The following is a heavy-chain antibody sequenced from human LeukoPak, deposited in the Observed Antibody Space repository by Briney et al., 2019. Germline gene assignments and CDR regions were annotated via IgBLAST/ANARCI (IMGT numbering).Heavy chain of an antibody. J-gene: IGHJ4*02. V-gene: IGHV3-30*02. Sequence: PGESLRLSCAASGFTFSSYGMHWVPQAAGKGLEWVAFIRYDGSNKYYSDSVKGRFTISRDNSKNTLYLQMNSLRDEDTAVYYCAKDIVVVPAAPGYWGQGTLVTVSS. D-gene: IGHD2-2*01. CDR2: IRYDGSNK. CDR3: AKDIVVVPAAPGY. CDR1: GFTFSSYG.